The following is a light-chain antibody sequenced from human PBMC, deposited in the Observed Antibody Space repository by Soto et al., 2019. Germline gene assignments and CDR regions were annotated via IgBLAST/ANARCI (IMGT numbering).Light chain of an antibody. J-gene: IGLJ2*01. V-gene: IGLV7-43*01. CDR2: STS. Sequence: QAVVTQEPSLTVSPGGTVTLTCASSTGAVTSGYYPTWFQQKPGQAPRALIYSTSNKYSWTPARFSGSLLGGKAALTLSGVQPEDEAEYYCLLYYGGQLGVFGGGTKLTVL. CDR1: TGAVTSGYY. CDR3: LLYYGGQLGV.